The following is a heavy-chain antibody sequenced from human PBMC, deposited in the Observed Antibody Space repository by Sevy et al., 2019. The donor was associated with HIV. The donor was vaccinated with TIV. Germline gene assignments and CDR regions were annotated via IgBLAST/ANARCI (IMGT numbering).Heavy chain of an antibody. CDR3: ARVTGPFGWSDP. Sequence: SETLSLTCSVSGGSITNPDYNWSWIRQPPGKGLEWIGYIYYSGNTYYSPSLQSRVLLSIDTSKNQFSLSVNSVTSADTAVYYCARVTGPFGWSDPWGQGTLVTVSS. CDR1: GGSITNPDYN. D-gene: IGHD3-9*01. CDR2: IYYSGNT. V-gene: IGHV4-30-4*01. J-gene: IGHJ5*02.